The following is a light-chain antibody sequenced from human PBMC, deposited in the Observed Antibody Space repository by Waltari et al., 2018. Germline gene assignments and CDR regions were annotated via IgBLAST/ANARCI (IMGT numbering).Light chain of an antibody. Sequence: EIVMTQSPATLSVSPGDRATLSCRASESVSGNLAWYQQKPGQAPRLLIYGTVTRATGIPARFSGSGSGTEFTLSISSLQSEDFAVYRCQQYKMWPQTFGQGTKVEIK. CDR1: ESVSGN. V-gene: IGKV3-15*01. CDR3: QQYKMWPQT. J-gene: IGKJ1*01. CDR2: GTV.